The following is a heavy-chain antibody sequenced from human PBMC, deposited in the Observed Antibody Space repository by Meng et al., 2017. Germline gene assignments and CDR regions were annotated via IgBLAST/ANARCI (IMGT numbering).Heavy chain of an antibody. J-gene: IGHJ6*02. CDR1: GFSLSNARMG. D-gene: IGHD6-13*01. V-gene: IGHV2-26*01. CDR3: ARMSSSWYLYYYYYGMDV. CDR2: IFSNDEK. Sequence: SGPTLVKPTETLTLTCTASGFSLSNARMGVSWIRQPPGKALEWLAHIFSNDEKSYSTSLKSRLTISKDTSKSQVVLTMTNMDPVDTATYYCARMSSSWYLYYYYYGMDVWGQGTTVTVSS.